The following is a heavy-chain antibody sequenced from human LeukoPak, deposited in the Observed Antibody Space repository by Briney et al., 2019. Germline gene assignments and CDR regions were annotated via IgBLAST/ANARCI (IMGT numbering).Heavy chain of an antibody. Sequence: SENLSLTCTVSGGSISSSSYYWGWIRQPPGKGLEWIGSIYYSGSTYYNPSLKSRVTISVDTSKNQFSLKLSSVTAADTAVYYCARIVGASDYWGQGTLVTVSS. CDR3: ARIVGASDY. V-gene: IGHV4-39*01. J-gene: IGHJ4*02. CDR1: GGSISSSSYY. CDR2: IYYSGST. D-gene: IGHD1-26*01.